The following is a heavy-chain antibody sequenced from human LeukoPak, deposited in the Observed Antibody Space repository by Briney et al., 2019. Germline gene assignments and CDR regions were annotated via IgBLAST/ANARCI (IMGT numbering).Heavy chain of an antibody. CDR3: ATDPPYSRSGLYFDY. Sequence: GGSLRLSCAASGFTFSTQTINWVRQAPGKGLEWVSSISSNSTYRYYADSVKGRFTISRDNAKNSLFLQTNSLRAEDTAVYYCATDPPYSRSGLYFDYWGQGTLVTVSS. V-gene: IGHV3-21*06. CDR2: ISSNSTYR. CDR1: GFTFSTQT. D-gene: IGHD6-13*01. J-gene: IGHJ4*02.